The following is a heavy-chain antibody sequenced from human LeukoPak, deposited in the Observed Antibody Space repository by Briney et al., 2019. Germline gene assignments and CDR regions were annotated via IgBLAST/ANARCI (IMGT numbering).Heavy chain of an antibody. CDR2: IYYSGST. Sequence: SETLSLTCTVSGGSISNSSYYWGWIRQPPGKGLEWIGNIYYSGSTYYNPSLKSRVTISVDTSKNQFSLKLSSVTAADTAVYYCARLRYFDWLLGEFDYWGQGTLVTVSS. D-gene: IGHD3-9*01. CDR1: GGSISNSSYY. J-gene: IGHJ4*02. V-gene: IGHV4-39*01. CDR3: ARLRYFDWLLGEFDY.